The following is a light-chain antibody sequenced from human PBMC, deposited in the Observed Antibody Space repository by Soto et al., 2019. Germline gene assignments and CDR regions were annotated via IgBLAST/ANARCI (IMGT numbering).Light chain of an antibody. CDR1: QSVSSY. Sequence: PGERATLSCRASQSVSSYLAWYQQKPGQAPRLLIYDASNRATGIPARFSGSGSGTDFTLTISSLEPEDFAVYYCQQRSNWPLTFVGGTKVEIK. V-gene: IGKV3-11*01. J-gene: IGKJ4*01. CDR2: DAS. CDR3: QQRSNWPLT.